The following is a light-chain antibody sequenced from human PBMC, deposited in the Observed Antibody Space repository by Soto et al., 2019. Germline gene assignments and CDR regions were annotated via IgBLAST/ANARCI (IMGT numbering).Light chain of an antibody. CDR1: SSDVGGHNA. CDR3: SSFTSSITYV. Sequence: QSVLTQPASVSGSPGQSITISCTGTSSDVGGHNAVSWYRQDPGKAPKLVIYDVTNRPSGVSNRFSGSKSGNTASLTISGLQTEDEADYYCSSFTSSITYVFGTGTQLTVL. CDR2: DVT. V-gene: IGLV2-14*01. J-gene: IGLJ1*01.